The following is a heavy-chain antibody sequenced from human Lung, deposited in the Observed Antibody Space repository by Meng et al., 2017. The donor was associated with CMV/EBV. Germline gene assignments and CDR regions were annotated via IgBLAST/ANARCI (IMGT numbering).Heavy chain of an antibody. V-gene: IGHV1-2*02. CDR3: ARTLAGPFDS. J-gene: IGHJ4*02. Sequence: QGLLVTAGAEVDHPGAPVKCSCKASRPTFNCYDRLWVRQAPGQGLEWMGSVSPKTGDTNFAQKFHGRVTLTRDTSINTAYLGLNRLTSDDTAVYYCARTLAGPFDSWGQGTLVTVSS. D-gene: IGHD2/OR15-2a*01. CDR2: VSPKTGDT. CDR1: RPTFNCYD.